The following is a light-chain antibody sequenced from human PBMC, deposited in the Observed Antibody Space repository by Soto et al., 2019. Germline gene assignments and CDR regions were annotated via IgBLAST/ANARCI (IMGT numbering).Light chain of an antibody. CDR2: YDD. Sequence: QSVLTQPPSVSEAPRQRVTISCSGSSSNIGNNAVNWYQQLPGKAPKLLIYYDDLLPSGVSDRFSGSKSGTSASLAISGLQSEDEADYYCAAWDDGLNGFYVCGTGTKATVL. J-gene: IGLJ1*01. CDR3: AAWDDGLNGFYV. V-gene: IGLV1-36*01. CDR1: SSNIGNNA.